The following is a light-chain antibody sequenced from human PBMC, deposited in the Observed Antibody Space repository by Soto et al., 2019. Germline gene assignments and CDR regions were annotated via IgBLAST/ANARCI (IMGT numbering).Light chain of an antibody. Sequence: EIVMTQSPDTLSVSPGERATLSCRASQSVSSNLAWYQQKPGQAPRLLLYGASTRAAGISDRFRGSGSGTEFTLTISSLRSEDSAIYYCQQYFEWPPMTFGQGTKVDIK. CDR3: QQYFEWPPMT. CDR2: GAS. CDR1: QSVSSN. V-gene: IGKV3-15*01. J-gene: IGKJ1*01.